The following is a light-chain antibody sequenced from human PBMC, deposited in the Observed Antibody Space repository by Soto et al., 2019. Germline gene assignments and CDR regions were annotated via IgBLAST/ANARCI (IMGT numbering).Light chain of an antibody. Sequence: EIVLTQSPGTLSLSPWERATLSCRASQSVSSSYLAWYQQKPGQAPRLLIYGASSRATGIPDRFSGSGSGTGLSLTISRLEPEDFAVYYCPQYGSSQWTFGQGTKVDIK. CDR2: GAS. V-gene: IGKV3-20*01. CDR3: PQYGSSQWT. CDR1: QSVSSSY. J-gene: IGKJ1*01.